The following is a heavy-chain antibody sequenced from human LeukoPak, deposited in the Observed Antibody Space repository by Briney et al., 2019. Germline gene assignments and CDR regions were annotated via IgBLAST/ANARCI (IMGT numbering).Heavy chain of an antibody. CDR1: GFTFSNYW. V-gene: IGHV3-7*01. CDR2: IKEDGSEK. J-gene: IGHJ4*02. CDR3: ASGRQLGY. Sequence: GGSLRLSRAASGFTFSNYWMSWVRQAPGKGLEWVANIKEDGSEKYYVDSVKGRFTISSDNARNSLYLQMNSLRAEDTAVYYCASGRQLGYWGQGTLVTVSS. D-gene: IGHD6-13*01.